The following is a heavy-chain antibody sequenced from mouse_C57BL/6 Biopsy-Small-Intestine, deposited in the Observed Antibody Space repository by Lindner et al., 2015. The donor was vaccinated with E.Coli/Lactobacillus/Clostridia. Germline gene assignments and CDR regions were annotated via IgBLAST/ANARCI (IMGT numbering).Heavy chain of an antibody. CDR1: GYTFTHYG. CDR2: INTYNGHT. D-gene: IGHD3-1*01. CDR3: ARGYKLTGYNLLTGYCDS. Sequence: SVKVSCKPSGYTFTHYGIDWVRQAPGQGLEWMGRINTYNGHTTYAQKFQGRVTMTTDTSASTAYMELRSLRSGDTAVYFCARGYKLTGYNLLTGYCDSWGQGTLVTVSS. V-gene: IGHV1-79*01. J-gene: IGHJ4*01.